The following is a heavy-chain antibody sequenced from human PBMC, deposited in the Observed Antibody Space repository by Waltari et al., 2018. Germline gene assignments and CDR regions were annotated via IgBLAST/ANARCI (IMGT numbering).Heavy chain of an antibody. CDR2: LREDGSQK. D-gene: IGHD3-16*01. Sequence: EVQLVESGGGLVQPGGSLSPSCAASGFTLINYWMMWFGQAPGKGLEGVASLREDGSQKHHVDSVKGRFTISRDNSKNSLYLQMNSLRGEDTAVYYCGGGPGGYWGQGTLVTVSS. V-gene: IGHV3-7*04. J-gene: IGHJ4*02. CDR1: GFTLINYW. CDR3: GGGPGGY.